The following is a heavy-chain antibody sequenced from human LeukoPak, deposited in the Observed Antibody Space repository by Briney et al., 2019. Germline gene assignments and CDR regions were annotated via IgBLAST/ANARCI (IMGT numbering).Heavy chain of an antibody. J-gene: IGHJ6*03. Sequence: PSETLSLTXTVSGGSTSSYYGSWIRQPPGKGLEWLGNIYYSGSTNYNPSLKSRVTISVDTSKNQFSLKLSSVTAADTAVYYCARLLPGDYYYMDVWGKGTTVTVSS. CDR3: ARLLPGDYYYMDV. D-gene: IGHD3-22*01. CDR2: IYYSGST. V-gene: IGHV4-59*01. CDR1: GGSTSSYY.